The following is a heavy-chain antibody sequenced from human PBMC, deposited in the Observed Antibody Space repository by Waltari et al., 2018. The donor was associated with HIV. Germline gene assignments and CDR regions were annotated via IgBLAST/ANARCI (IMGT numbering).Heavy chain of an antibody. CDR2: IIPIFGTA. CDR3: AIWGTAMPPFDY. V-gene: IGHV1-69*01. Sequence: QVQLVQSGAEVKKPGSSLKVSCQADGGTSSSYAISCVRQAPGQGLEWMGGIIPIFGTANYAQKFQCRVTITADESTSTAYMELSSLRSEDTAVYYCAIWGTAMPPFDYWGQGTLVTVSS. J-gene: IGHJ4*02. CDR1: GGTSSSYA. D-gene: IGHD5-18*01.